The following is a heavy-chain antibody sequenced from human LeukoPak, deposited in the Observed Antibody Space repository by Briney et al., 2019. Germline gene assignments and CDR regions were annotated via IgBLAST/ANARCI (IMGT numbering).Heavy chain of an antibody. CDR2: INPNSGGT. J-gene: IGHJ4*02. Sequence: GASVKVSCKASGYTFTGYYMHWVRQSPGQGLEWMGWINPNSGGTNYAQKFQGRVTMTRHTSISTAYMELSRLRSDDTAVYYCARDGTLTTVTSGGDYWGQGTLVTVSS. D-gene: IGHD4-17*01. CDR3: ARDGTLTTVTSGGDY. V-gene: IGHV1-2*02. CDR1: GYTFTGYY.